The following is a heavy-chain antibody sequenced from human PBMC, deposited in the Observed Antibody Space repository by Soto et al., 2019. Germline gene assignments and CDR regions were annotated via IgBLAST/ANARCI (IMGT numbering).Heavy chain of an antibody. CDR2: ISYDGSNK. V-gene: IGHV3-30*18. CDR3: AKDLRERAGKSIEARLKNNYYYYGMDV. J-gene: IGHJ6*02. Sequence: GGSLRLSCAASGFTFSSYGMHWVRQAPGKGLEWVAVISYDGSNKYYADSVKGRFTISRDNSKNTLYLQMNSLRAEDTAVYYCAKDLRERAGKSIEARLKNNYYYYGMDVWGQGTTVTVSS. CDR1: GFTFSSYG. D-gene: IGHD6-6*01.